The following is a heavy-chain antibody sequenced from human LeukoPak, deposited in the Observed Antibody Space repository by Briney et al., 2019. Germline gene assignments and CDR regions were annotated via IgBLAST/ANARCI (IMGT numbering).Heavy chain of an antibody. V-gene: IGHV1-18*01. D-gene: IGHD3-22*01. J-gene: IGHJ4*02. CDR2: ISVYNGNT. Sequence: GSVKVSCKASGGTFSSYAISWVRQAPGQGLEWMGWISVYNGNTNYAQKLQGRVTMTTDTSTSTAYMELRSLRSDDTAVYYCARGTLPYYYDSSGYYEFDYWGQGTLVTVSS. CDR3: ARGTLPYYYDSSGYYEFDY. CDR1: GGTFSSYA.